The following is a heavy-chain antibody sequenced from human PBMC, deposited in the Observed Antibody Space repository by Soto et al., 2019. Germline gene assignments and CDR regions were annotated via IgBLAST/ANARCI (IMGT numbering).Heavy chain of an antibody. CDR2: IIPIFGTA. Sequence: GASVKVSCKASGGTFSSYAISWVRQAPGQGLEWMGGIIPIFGTANYAQEFQGRVTITEDESTCTAYMELSSLRSEDTAVYYCARGGVNYYDSSCYYYEKMSSYYYGMDVWGQGTTVTVSS. CDR3: ARGGVNYYDSSCYYYEKMSSYYYGMDV. CDR1: GGTFSSYA. V-gene: IGHV1-69*13. D-gene: IGHD3-22*01. J-gene: IGHJ6*02.